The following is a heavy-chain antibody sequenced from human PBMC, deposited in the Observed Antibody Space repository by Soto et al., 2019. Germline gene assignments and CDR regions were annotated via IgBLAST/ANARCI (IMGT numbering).Heavy chain of an antibody. CDR3: ARDVKRGSSRPKMYYFAY. CDR1: GGTFSSYA. CDR2: IIPIFGTA. V-gene: IGHV1-69*06. D-gene: IGHD6-19*01. Sequence: ASVKLSCKASGGTFSSYAISWVRQAPGQGLEWMGGIIPIFGTANYAQKFQGRVTITADKSTSTAYMELSSLRSADTAGYYCARDVKRGSSRPKMYYFAYWGQGTLVTVSS. J-gene: IGHJ4*02.